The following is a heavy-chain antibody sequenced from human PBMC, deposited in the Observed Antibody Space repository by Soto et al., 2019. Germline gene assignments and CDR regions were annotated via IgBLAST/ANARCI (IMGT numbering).Heavy chain of an antibody. D-gene: IGHD3-10*01. J-gene: IGHJ4*02. CDR3: ARQKGNGSGIYYKLFDH. CDR2: IDPSDSYV. Sequence: ESLIISFHASGYIFTKYCISSVRQMPGKGLEWMGRIDPSDSYVNYRPSFQGQVTISVDKSISTAYLQWTNLKASDTALYYCARQKGNGSGIYYKLFDHWGQGT. V-gene: IGHV5-10-1*04. CDR1: GYIFTKYC.